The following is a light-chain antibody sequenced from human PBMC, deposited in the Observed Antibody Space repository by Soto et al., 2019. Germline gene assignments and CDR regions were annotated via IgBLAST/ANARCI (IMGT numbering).Light chain of an antibody. CDR2: GNS. Sequence: QSVLTQPPSVSGAPGQKVTISCTGSSSNIGAGYDVNWYHQLPGTAPKLLIHGNSNRPSGVPDRFSGSKSGTSASLAITGLQAEDEADYFCQSYDCSLGGYVFGTGTKLTVL. V-gene: IGLV1-40*01. CDR1: SSNIGAGYD. J-gene: IGLJ1*01. CDR3: QSYDCSLGGYV.